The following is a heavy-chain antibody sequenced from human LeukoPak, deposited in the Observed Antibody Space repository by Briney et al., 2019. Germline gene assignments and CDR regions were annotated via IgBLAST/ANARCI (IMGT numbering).Heavy chain of an antibody. CDR3: ARGLPNYYGMDV. CDR2: IRYDGSNT. Sequence: GGSLRLSWAASGFTFSSYGMHWVRQPPGKGLEWVAFIRYDGSNTYYADSVKGRFTLSRDNSKNTLYLQMNSLRTEDTAVYYCARGLPNYYGMDVWGQGTTVTVSS. V-gene: IGHV3-30*02. CDR1: GFTFSSYG. J-gene: IGHJ6*02.